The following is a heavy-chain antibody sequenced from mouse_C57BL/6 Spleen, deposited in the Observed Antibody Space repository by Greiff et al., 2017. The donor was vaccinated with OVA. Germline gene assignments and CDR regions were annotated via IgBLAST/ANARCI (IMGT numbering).Heavy chain of an antibody. Sequence: EVLLVESGGGLVQPKGSLKLSCAASGFSFNTYAMNWVRQAPGQGLEWVARIRSKSNNYASYYADSVKDRFTISRADSESMLYLNMLNLKTEATAMYCSGGAVYEYERGCAYWGKGTLVTVSA. V-gene: IGHV10-1*01. CDR1: GFSFNTYA. CDR2: IRSKSNNYAS. D-gene: IGHD2-4*01. CDR3: GGAVYEYERGCAY. J-gene: IGHJ3*01.